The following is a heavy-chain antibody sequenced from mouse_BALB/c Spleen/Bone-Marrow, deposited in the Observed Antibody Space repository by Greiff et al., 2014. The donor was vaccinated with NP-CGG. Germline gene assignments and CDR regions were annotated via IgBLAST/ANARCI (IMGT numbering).Heavy chain of an antibody. Sequence: DVKLVESGGGLVQPGGSLKLSCAASGFIFSSYTMSWVRQTPEKRLEWVAYISNGGGSTYYPDTVKGRFTISRDNAKNTLYLQMSSLKSEDTAMYYCARHGGSRGYYFDYWGQGTTLTVSS. V-gene: IGHV5-12-2*01. J-gene: IGHJ2*01. CDR2: ISNGGGST. CDR3: ARHGGSRGYYFDY. CDR1: GFIFSSYT. D-gene: IGHD1-1*01.